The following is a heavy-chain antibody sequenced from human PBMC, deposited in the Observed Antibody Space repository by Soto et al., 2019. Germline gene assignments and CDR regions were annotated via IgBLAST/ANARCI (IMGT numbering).Heavy chain of an antibody. CDR1: GASISGHF. Sequence: SETLSLTCTVSGASISGHFWSWIRQPPGQGLEWIAYVFNSGSTYNPSLKSRVTISVDTSKNQLSLELRSVIAADSAIYYCAINADVWGQGTTVTV. CDR3: AINADV. J-gene: IGHJ6*02. CDR2: VFNSGST. V-gene: IGHV4-59*08.